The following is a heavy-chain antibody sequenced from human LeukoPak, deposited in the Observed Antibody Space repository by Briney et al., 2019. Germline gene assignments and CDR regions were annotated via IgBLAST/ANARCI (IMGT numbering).Heavy chain of an antibody. CDR2: IYYSGST. J-gene: IGHJ5*02. D-gene: IGHD6-13*01. CDR1: AGSISSYY. Sequence: SETLSLTCTVSAGSISSYYWSWIRQPPGKGLEWIGYIYYSGSTNYNPSLKSRVTISVDTSKNQFSLKLSSVTAADTAVYYCARIYIAAAGTRFDPWGQGTLVTVSS. V-gene: IGHV4-59*01. CDR3: ARIYIAAAGTRFDP.